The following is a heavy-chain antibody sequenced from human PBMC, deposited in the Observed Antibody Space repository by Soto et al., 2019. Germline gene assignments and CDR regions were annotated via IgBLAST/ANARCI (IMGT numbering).Heavy chain of an antibody. V-gene: IGHV1-45*02. CDR1: GFTFTYRY. Sequence: QMQLVQSGAEVKKTASSVKISCKASGFTFTYRYLHWVRQAPGQALEWMGWITPSTGGVNYPQKFQERVTITTDRSMSTVYMELTSLTSEESAMYFCANGGGVPAPFTWELPGLWGPGTMVIVSS. J-gene: IGHJ4*02. CDR3: ANGGGVPAPFTWELPGL. CDR2: ITPSTGGV. D-gene: IGHD1-26*01.